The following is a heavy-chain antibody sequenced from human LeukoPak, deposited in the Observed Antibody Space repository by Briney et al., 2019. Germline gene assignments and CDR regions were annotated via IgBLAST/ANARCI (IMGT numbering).Heavy chain of an antibody. CDR3: ARDEYYYDSSGYPPDY. V-gene: IGHV3-11*04. D-gene: IGHD3-22*01. CDR1: GFTFSDYY. J-gene: IGHJ4*02. CDR2: ISSSGSTI. Sequence: KAGGSLRLSCAASGFTFSDYYMSWIRQAPGKGLDWVSYISSSGSTIYYADSVKGRFTISRDNAKNSLYLQMNSLRAEDTAVYYCARDEYYYDSSGYPPDYWGQGTLVTVSS.